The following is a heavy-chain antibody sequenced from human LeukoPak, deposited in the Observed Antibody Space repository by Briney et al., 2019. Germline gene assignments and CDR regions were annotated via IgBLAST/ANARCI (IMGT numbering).Heavy chain of an antibody. CDR2: INPNSGGT. V-gene: IGHV1-2*02. CDR1: GYTFTGYC. D-gene: IGHD3-10*01. CDR3: ARAITMVRGVPVY. Sequence: ASVKVSCKASGYTFTGYCMHWVRQAPGQGLEWMGWINPNSGGTNYAQKFQGRVTMTRDTSISTAYMELSRLRSDDTAVYYCARAITMVRGVPVYWGQGTLVTVSS. J-gene: IGHJ4*02.